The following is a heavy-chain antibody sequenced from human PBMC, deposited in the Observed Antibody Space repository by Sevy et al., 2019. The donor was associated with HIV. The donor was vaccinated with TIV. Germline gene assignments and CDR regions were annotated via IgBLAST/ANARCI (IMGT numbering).Heavy chain of an antibody. V-gene: IGHV5-51*01. D-gene: IGHD6-19*01. CDR3: ARRQIYSSGGVDY. CDR1: GYSFTSYW. Sequence: GQSLKISCKGSGYSFTSYWIGWVRQMTGKGLQSMGIIYPGHSDTRYSSSFQGQVTSSADKSISTAYLQWSSLTASDTAMYYRARRQIYSSGGVDYWGQGTLVTVSS. CDR2: IYPGHSDT. J-gene: IGHJ4*02.